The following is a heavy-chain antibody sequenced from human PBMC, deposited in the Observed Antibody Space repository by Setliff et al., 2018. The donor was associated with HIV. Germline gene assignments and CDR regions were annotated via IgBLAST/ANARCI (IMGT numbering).Heavy chain of an antibody. CDR3: ARHKVNGYSSNYFDY. Sequence: GESLKLSCQGSGYTFTKYWIGWVRQMPGKGLEWMGIIYPGDSDTRYSPSFQGHVTISVDKSISTAYLQWSSLKASDTAMYYCARHKVNGYSSNYFDYWGQGTLVTVSS. J-gene: IGHJ4*02. D-gene: IGHD4-4*01. V-gene: IGHV5-51*01. CDR2: IYPGDSDT. CDR1: GYTFTKYW.